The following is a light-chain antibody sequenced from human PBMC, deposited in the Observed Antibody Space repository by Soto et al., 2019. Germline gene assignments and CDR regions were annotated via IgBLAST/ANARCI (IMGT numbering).Light chain of an antibody. CDR2: DVS. V-gene: IGLV2-14*01. J-gene: IGLJ2*01. Sequence: SVLTQPASVSGSPGQSITISCTGTSSDVGGYNYVSWYQQHPGKAPKLMIYDVSNRPSGVSNRFSGSKSGNTASLTISGLQAEDEADYYCSSYTSISGVFGGGTKLTVL. CDR3: SSYTSISGV. CDR1: SSDVGGYNY.